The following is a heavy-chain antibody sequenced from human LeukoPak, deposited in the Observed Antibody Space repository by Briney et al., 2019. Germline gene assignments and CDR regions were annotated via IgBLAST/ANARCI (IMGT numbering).Heavy chain of an antibody. CDR1: GFTFSSYS. V-gene: IGHV3-21*01. Sequence: GGSLRLSCAASGFTFSSYSMNWVRQAPGKGLEWVSSISSSSSYIYHADSVKGRFTISRDNAKNSLYLQMNSLRAEDTAVYYCAREAYCGGDCPPATQDYWGQGTLVTVSS. D-gene: IGHD2-21*02. CDR2: ISSSSSYI. J-gene: IGHJ4*02. CDR3: AREAYCGGDCPPATQDY.